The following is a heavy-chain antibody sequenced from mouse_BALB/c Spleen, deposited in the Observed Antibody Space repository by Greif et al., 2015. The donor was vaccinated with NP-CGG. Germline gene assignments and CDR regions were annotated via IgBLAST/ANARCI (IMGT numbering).Heavy chain of an antibody. D-gene: IGHD1-2*01. Sequence: VQLKDSGAELVKPGASVKLSCTASGFNIKDTYMHWVKQRPEQGLEWIGGIDPANGNTRYDPKFQGKATITADTSSNTAYLQLSSLTSEDTAVYYCARAITTAYWGQGTLVTVSA. J-gene: IGHJ3*01. CDR2: IDPANGNT. CDR1: GFNIKDTY. CDR3: ARAITTAY. V-gene: IGHV14-3*02.